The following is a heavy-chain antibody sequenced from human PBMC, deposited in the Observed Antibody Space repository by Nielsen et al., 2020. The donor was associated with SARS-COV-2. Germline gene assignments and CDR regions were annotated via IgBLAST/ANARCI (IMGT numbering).Heavy chain of an antibody. Sequence: GESLKISCAASGFTFSIYSMNWVRQAPGKGLEWVSSLSSSSSYIYYADSVKGRFTISRDNSKNTLYLQMNSLRAEDTAVYYCARALGAYGYFDYWGQGTLVTVSS. CDR2: LSSSSSYI. V-gene: IGHV3-21*01. CDR1: GFTFSIYS. J-gene: IGHJ4*02. D-gene: IGHD1-26*01. CDR3: ARALGAYGYFDY.